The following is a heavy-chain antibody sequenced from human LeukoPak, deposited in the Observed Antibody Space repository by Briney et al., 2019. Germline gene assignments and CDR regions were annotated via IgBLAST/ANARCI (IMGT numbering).Heavy chain of an antibody. CDR2: IYYSGST. V-gene: IGHV4-59*01. J-gene: IGHJ4*02. D-gene: IGHD2-21*02. CDR1: GGSISSYY. CDR3: AREPGGDETGV. Sequence: SETLSLTCTVSGGSISSYYWSWIRQPPGKGLEWIGYIYYSGSTNYNPSLKSRVTISVDTSKNQFSLKLSSVTAADTAVYYCAREPGGDETGVWGQGTLVTVSS.